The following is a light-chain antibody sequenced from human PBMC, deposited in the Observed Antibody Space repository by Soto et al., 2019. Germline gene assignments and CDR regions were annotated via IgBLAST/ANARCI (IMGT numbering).Light chain of an antibody. J-gene: IGLJ3*02. Sequence: NFMLTQPHSVSESPGKTVTISCTGSGGSIATNYVQWHQQRPGSAPTTVIYEDDKRPSGVPDGFSGSIDRSSNSASLIISGLKTEDEADYYCQSHDSTNVVFGRGTKLTVL. V-gene: IGLV6-57*02. CDR1: GGSIATNY. CDR3: QSHDSTNVV. CDR2: EDD.